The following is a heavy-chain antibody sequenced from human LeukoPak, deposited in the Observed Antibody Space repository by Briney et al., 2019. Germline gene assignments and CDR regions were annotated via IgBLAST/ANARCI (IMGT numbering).Heavy chain of an antibody. Sequence: ASVKVSCTASGYTFTSYDINWVRQATGQGLEWMGWMNPNSGNTGYAQKFQGRVTMTRNTSISTTYMELSSLRSEDTAVYYWARGVDRPTWLWAHPFDYWGQGTLVTVSS. J-gene: IGHJ4*02. CDR2: MNPNSGNT. V-gene: IGHV1-8*01. D-gene: IGHD3-16*01. CDR1: GYTFTSYD. CDR3: ARGVDRPTWLWAHPFDY.